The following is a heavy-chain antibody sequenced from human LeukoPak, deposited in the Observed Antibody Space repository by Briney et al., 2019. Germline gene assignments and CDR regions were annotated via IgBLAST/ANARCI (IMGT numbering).Heavy chain of an antibody. J-gene: IGHJ6*02. CDR2: IISSSSYI. V-gene: IGHV3-21*01. D-gene: IGHD4-17*01. CDR3: ARDTPFGVTTVTHYYYCGMDV. CDR1: GFTFSSYS. Sequence: GGSLRLSCAASGFTFSSYSMNWVRQAPGKGLEWVSSIISSSSYIYYADSVKGRFTISRDNAKNSLYLQMNSLRAEDTAVYYCARDTPFGVTTVTHYYYCGMDVWGQGTTVTVSS.